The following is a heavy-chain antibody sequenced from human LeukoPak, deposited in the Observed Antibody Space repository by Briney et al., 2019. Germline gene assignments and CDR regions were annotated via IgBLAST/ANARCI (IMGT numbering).Heavy chain of an antibody. J-gene: IGHJ5*02. CDR3: AKVAMPNWFDP. V-gene: IGHV3-23*01. D-gene: IGHD2-2*01. CDR2: ICGSDDST. CDR1: GFTLSSYA. Sequence: GGCLRLSCAASGFTLSSYARSSVRQAPGKGGEWVSAICGSDDSTAYADSVTGRFTISRDNYKITLYLHINSLRAEDTAVYYCAKVAMPNWFDPWGQGTLVTVSS.